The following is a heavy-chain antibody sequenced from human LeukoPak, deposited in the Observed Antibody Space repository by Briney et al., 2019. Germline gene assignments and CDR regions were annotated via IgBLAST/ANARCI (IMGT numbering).Heavy chain of an antibody. J-gene: IGHJ4*02. CDR2: IRSKADNDAT. CDR3: TIGDY. CDR1: GFTFSGSV. Sequence: GGSLRLSCAASGFTFSGSVLLWVRQASGRGLEWVGRIRSKADNDATAYAASVKGRFTISRDDSRNTAYLQMNSLKTEDAAMYYCTIGDYWGQGTLVTVSS. V-gene: IGHV3-73*01.